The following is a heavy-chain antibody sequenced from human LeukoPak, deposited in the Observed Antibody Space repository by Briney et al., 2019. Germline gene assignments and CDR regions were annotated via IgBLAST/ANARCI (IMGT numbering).Heavy chain of an antibody. CDR2: IKHSGST. CDR1: GGSFSGYY. D-gene: IGHD3-22*01. V-gene: IGHV4-34*01. Sequence: SETLSLTCAVYGGSFSGYYWSWIRQPPGKGLEWMGEIKHSGSTNSNPSLKSRVTISVDTSKNQFSLKLSSVTAAETAVYYCARGPRDSSGYYRLPIDYWGQGTLVTVSS. J-gene: IGHJ4*02. CDR3: ARGPRDSSGYYRLPIDY.